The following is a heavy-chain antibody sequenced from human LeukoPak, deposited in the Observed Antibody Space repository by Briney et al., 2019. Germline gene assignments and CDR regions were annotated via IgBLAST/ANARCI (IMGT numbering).Heavy chain of an antibody. Sequence: GGSLKLSCAASGFSFSSYAMSWVRQAPGKGLEWVSSISGSGDNTYYAVSVKGRFTISRDNSKNTLFLQMNSLRAEDTAVFYCAKRSGYTTGWFFDFWGQGTLVTVSS. D-gene: IGHD6-19*01. CDR1: GFSFSSYA. V-gene: IGHV3-23*01. CDR3: AKRSGYTTGWFFDF. CDR2: ISGSGDNT. J-gene: IGHJ4*02.